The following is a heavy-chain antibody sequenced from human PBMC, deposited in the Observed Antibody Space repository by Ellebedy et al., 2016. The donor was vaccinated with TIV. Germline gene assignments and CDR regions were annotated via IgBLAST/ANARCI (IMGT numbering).Heavy chain of an antibody. CDR1: GGSISPYY. D-gene: IGHD1-26*01. CDR2: ISYSGST. CDR3: AREERELLFDY. Sequence: MPSETLSLTCTVSGGSISPYYWSWIRQPPGKGLEWIGYISYSGSTNYNPSLKSRVTISVDTSKNQFSLRLSSVTAADTAVYYCAREERELLFDYWGQGTLVTVSS. V-gene: IGHV4-59*01. J-gene: IGHJ4*02.